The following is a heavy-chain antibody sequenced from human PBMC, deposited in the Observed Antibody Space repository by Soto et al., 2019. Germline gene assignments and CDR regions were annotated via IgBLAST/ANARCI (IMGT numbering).Heavy chain of an antibody. D-gene: IGHD3-10*01. CDR1: GGTFSSYA. CDR2: IIPIFGTA. CDR3: ARVALWFGAFRYAFDI. J-gene: IGHJ3*02. Sequence: GASVKVSCKASGGTFSSYAISWVRQAPGHALEWMGGIIPIFGTAKYAEKSQGRVTITSDESTSTAYMELSSLGSEDSAAYYRARVALWFGAFRYAFDIWDRGTMITVSS. V-gene: IGHV1-69*13.